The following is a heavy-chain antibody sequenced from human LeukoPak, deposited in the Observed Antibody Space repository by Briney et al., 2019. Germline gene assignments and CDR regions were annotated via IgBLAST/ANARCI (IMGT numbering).Heavy chain of an antibody. CDR1: GGSISSGDYY. CDR3: AREATMIAFDY. V-gene: IGHV4-30-4*01. Sequence: PSETLSLTCTVSGGSISSGDYYWSWIRQPPGKGLEWIGYIYYSGSTYYNPSLKSRVTISVDTSKNQFSLKLSSVTAADTAVYYCAREATMIAFDYWGQGTLVTVSS. J-gene: IGHJ4*02. D-gene: IGHD3-22*01. CDR2: IYYSGST.